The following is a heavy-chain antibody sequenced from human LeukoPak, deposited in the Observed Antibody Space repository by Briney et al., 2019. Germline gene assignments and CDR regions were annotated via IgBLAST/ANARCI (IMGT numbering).Heavy chain of an antibody. D-gene: IGHD5-24*01. J-gene: IGHJ4*02. Sequence: SETLSLTCAVSGGSFSGYYWSWIRQPPGKGLEWIGEINYSGSTNYNPSLKSRVTISVDTSKNQFSLKLSSVTAADTAVYYCAIHRSGWLQSSFDYSGQGTLGTASP. CDR2: INYSGST. CDR1: GGSFSGYY. CDR3: AIHRSGWLQSSFDY. V-gene: IGHV4-34*01.